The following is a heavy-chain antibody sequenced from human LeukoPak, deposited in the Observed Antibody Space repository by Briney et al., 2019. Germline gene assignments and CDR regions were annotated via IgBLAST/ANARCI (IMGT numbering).Heavy chain of an antibody. CDR2: ISDDGSSK. V-gene: IGHV3-30*09. CDR1: GFTFSNYA. Sequence: GGSLRLSCAASGFTFSNYAMHWVRQAPGKGLAWVAAISDDGSSKFYSDSVKGRFAISRDNPKNTLCLQMNSLRVEDTAVYYCVIGHYGGFSDYWGQGTLVTVSS. J-gene: IGHJ4*02. CDR3: VIGHYGGFSDY. D-gene: IGHD4-23*01.